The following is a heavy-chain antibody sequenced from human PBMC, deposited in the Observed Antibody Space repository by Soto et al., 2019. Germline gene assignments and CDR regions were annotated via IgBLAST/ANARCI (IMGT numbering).Heavy chain of an antibody. CDR1: GYSFTSYW. D-gene: IGHD1-26*01. J-gene: IGHJ6*02. Sequence: GESLKISCKGSGYSFTSYWISWVRQMPGKGLEWMGRIDPSDSYTNYSPSFQGHATISADKSISTAYLQWSSLKASDTAMYYCARLRRENYYYYGMDVWGQGTTVTVSS. CDR2: IDPSDSYT. V-gene: IGHV5-10-1*01. CDR3: ARLRRENYYYYGMDV.